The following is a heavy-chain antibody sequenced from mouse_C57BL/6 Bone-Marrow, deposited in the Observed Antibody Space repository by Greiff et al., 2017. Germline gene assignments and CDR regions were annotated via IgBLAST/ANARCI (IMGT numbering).Heavy chain of an antibody. J-gene: IGHJ1*03. CDR3: ARVGVV. CDR2: IDPSDSYT. Sequence: VQLQQPGAELVMPGASVKLSCKASGYTFTSYWMHWVKQRPGQGLEWIGEIDPSDSYTNYNQKFKGKSTLTVDKSSSTAYMQLSSLTSEDSAVYYCARVGVVWGTGTTVTVSS. CDR1: GYTFTSYW. V-gene: IGHV1-69*01.